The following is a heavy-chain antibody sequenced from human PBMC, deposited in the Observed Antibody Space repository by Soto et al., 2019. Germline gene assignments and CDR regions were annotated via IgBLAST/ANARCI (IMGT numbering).Heavy chain of an antibody. CDR2: IYPGDSDT. CDR1: GYSFAVYW. J-gene: IGHJ3*02. D-gene: IGHD1-1*01. Sequence: GESLKISCKGSGYSFAVYWIGWVRQMPGKGLEWMGMIYPGDSDTRYSPSFQGQVTISVDKSLSTAYLQWSSLKASDTAMYYCARGWKVAGDAFDIWGQGTMVTVSS. V-gene: IGHV5-51*01. CDR3: ARGWKVAGDAFDI.